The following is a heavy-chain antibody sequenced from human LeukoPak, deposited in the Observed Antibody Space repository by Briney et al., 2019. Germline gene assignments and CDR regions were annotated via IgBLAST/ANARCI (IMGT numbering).Heavy chain of an antibody. CDR1: GGSFSAYY. D-gene: IGHD3-22*01. V-gene: IGHV4-34*01. Sequence: PSETLSLTCAVYGGSFSAYYWSWIRQPPGEGLEWIGEINHSGSTYYNPSLKSRVTISVDTSKNQFSLKLSSVAAADTAVYYCAGGGEYYDDNSGFDYWGQGTLVTVSS. CDR3: AGGGEYYDDNSGFDY. CDR2: INHSGST. J-gene: IGHJ4*02.